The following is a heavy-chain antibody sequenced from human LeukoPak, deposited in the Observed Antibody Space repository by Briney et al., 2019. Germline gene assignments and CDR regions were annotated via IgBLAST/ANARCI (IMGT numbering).Heavy chain of an antibody. V-gene: IGHV4-39*01. CDR3: ARRMVRGVDFDY. J-gene: IGHJ4*02. Sequence: SETLSLTCTVSGGSISSSSYYWGWIRQPPGKGLAWIGSIYYSGSTYYNPSLKSRVTISVDTSKNQFSLKLSSVTAADTAVYYCARRMVRGVDFDYWGQGTLVAVSS. CDR1: GGSISSSSYY. CDR2: IYYSGST. D-gene: IGHD3-10*01.